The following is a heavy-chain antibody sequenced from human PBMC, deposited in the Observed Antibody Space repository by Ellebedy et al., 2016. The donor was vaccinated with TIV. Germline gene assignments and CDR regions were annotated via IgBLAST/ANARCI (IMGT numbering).Heavy chain of an antibody. Sequence: GESLKISXAGSGFTFRSYAMHWVRQAPGKGPEWVAVISYDGSTEYYADSVKGRFTLSRDNSKNTLYLQMNSLRPEDTAVYYCARDPRRLRPTEDYYYGLDVWGRGTTVTVSS. V-gene: IGHV3-30-3*01. CDR1: GFTFRSYA. D-gene: IGHD5-18*01. CDR3: ARDPRRLRPTEDYYYGLDV. CDR2: ISYDGSTE. J-gene: IGHJ6*02.